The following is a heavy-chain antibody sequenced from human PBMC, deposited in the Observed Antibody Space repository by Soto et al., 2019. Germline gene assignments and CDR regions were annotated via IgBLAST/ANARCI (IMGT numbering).Heavy chain of an antibody. J-gene: IGHJ4*02. Sequence: LSLTCTVSGASISSSYWSCIRQSPERGLEWIAYVYHTGATNYNPSLKSRVTISLDTSKGQFSLNLTSLTTADTAVYFCARGGNRYSNVASGVGGFDFWGQGSLVTVSS. V-gene: IGHV4-59*01. CDR2: VYHTGAT. CDR3: ARGGNRYSNVASGVGGFDF. D-gene: IGHD5-12*01. CDR1: GASISSSY.